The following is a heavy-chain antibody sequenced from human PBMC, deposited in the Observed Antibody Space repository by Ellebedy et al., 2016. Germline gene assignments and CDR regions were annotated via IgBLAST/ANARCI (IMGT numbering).Heavy chain of an antibody. V-gene: IGHV4-39*07. D-gene: IGHD4-23*01. J-gene: IGHJ2*01. CDR1: GASISSNSYH. CDR2: IHYSGST. Sequence: SETLSLXXTVSGASISSNSYHWVWIRQPPGKGLEWIGSIHYSGSTYFNPSLNTRVIISVDTSKNQFSLILNSVTAADTAVYYCARGSRPSVDGNWFFDSWGRGTLVTVSS. CDR3: ARGSRPSVDGNWFFDS.